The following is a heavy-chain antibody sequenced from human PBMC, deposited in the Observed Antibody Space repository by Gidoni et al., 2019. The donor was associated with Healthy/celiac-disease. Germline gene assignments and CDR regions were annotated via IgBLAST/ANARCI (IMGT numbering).Heavy chain of an antibody. V-gene: IGHV3-9*01. CDR2: SSWNSGSI. D-gene: IGHD2-21*02. CDR3: AKDILVGGGGYFVVDY. Sequence: EVQLVESGGGLLQPGRSLRLSCAASGFTFDDYAMHWVRQDPGKGLEWVSGSSWNSGSIGYADAGKGRVTISRDNAKNSLYLQMNSLRAEDTALYYCAKDILVGGGGYFVVDYWGQGTLVTVSS. CDR1: GFTFDDYA. J-gene: IGHJ4*02.